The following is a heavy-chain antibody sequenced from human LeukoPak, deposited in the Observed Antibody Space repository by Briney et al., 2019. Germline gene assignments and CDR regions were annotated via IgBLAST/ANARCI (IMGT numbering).Heavy chain of an antibody. CDR3: ASRLAMDDAFDI. D-gene: IGHD5-18*01. CDR2: IWYYGSNK. CDR1: GFTFSSDG. J-gene: IGHJ3*02. Sequence: GRSLRLSCAASGFTFSSDGMHWVRQAPGKGLEWEAVIWYYGSNKYYADSVKGRFTISRDNSKNTLYLQMNSLRAEDTAVYYCASRLAMDDAFDIWGQGTMVTVPS. V-gene: IGHV3-33*01.